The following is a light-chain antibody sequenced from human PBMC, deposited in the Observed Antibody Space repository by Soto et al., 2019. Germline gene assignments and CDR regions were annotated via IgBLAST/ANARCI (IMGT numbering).Light chain of an antibody. J-gene: IGLJ3*02. CDR2: ENN. CDR1: SSNIGNNY. Sequence: QPVLTQPPSVSAAPGQKVTISCSGSSSNIGNNYVSWYQQLPGTAPKLLIYENNKRPSGIPDRFSGSKSGTSATLGITGLQTGDEADYYCGTWDSSLSALVFGGGTKLTVL. CDR3: GTWDSSLSALV. V-gene: IGLV1-51*02.